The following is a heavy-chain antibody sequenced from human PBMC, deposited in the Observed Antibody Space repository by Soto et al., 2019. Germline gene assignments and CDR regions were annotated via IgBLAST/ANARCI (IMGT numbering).Heavy chain of an antibody. CDR3: TKDIIVETAMITGYHFYGMDV. J-gene: IGHJ6*02. V-gene: IGHV3-43*01. D-gene: IGHD5-18*01. Sequence: GGSLRLSCAASGFTFDYYTLQWVRQAPGKGLEWVSLITWDGGRTYYADSAKGRFTISRDNSKNSLYLQMNGLRNEDTALYHCTKDIIVETAMITGYHFYGMDVWGQGTTVTVSS. CDR1: GFTFDYYT. CDR2: ITWDGGRT.